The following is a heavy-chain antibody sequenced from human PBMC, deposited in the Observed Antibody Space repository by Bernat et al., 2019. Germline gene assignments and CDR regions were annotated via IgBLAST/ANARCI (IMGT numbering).Heavy chain of an antibody. CDR3: VRIGYSTSSLGIDY. V-gene: IGHV3-74*01. D-gene: IGHD2-8*01. Sequence: ELHLVDPGGGLVQPGGSLRLSCAASGFTFSSYGIPWARQAPGKGLVRVARINRDGSITTYADSVRGRFTISRDNAKNTLFLQRTSLRVEDTAVYYCVRIGYSTSSLGIDYWGQGALVSVSS. J-gene: IGHJ4*02. CDR1: GFTFSSYG. CDR2: INRDGSIT.